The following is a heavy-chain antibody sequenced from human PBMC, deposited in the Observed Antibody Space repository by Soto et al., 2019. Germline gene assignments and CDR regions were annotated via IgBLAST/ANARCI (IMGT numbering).Heavy chain of an antibody. J-gene: IGHJ4*02. CDR2: ISGSGGST. D-gene: IGHD2-21*02. V-gene: IGHV3-23*01. CDR3: ARRLTTTVTAMGY. CDR1: GFTFSSYA. Sequence: GGSLRLSCAASGFTFSSYAMSWVRQAPGKGLEWVSAISGSGGSTYYADSVKGRFTISRDNSRNTVYLQVNSLRIEDTAVYYCARRLTTTVTAMGYWGQGTPVTVSS.